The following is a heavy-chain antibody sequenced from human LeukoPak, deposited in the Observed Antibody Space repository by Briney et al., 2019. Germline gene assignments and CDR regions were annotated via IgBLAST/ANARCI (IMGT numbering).Heavy chain of an antibody. Sequence: SQTLSLTCAVSGGSISSGGYSWSWIRQPPGKGLEWIGYIYHSGSTYYNPSLKSRVTISVDRSKNQFSLKLSSVTAADTAVYYCARGVSTVVTPDYYYYYGMDVWGQGTTVTVSS. J-gene: IGHJ6*02. D-gene: IGHD4-23*01. CDR2: IYHSGST. CDR3: ARGVSTVVTPDYYYYYGMDV. CDR1: GGSISSGGYS. V-gene: IGHV4-30-2*01.